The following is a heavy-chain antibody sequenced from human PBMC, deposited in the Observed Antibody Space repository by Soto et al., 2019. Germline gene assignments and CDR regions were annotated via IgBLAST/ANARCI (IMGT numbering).Heavy chain of an antibody. Sequence: QVQLQESGPGLVKPSETLSLTCTFSGGSISSYHWSWIRQPPGKGLEWIGDIYKGGSTNYNPSLEGRVTISVATSKNQFSLMLKSVSAADTAVYYCAREMGYCTTTSCHAGPLYYYMDVWGKGTTVTVSS. CDR2: IYKGGST. J-gene: IGHJ6*03. D-gene: IGHD2-2*01. V-gene: IGHV4-59*01. CDR1: GGSISSYH. CDR3: AREMGYCTTTSCHAGPLYYYMDV.